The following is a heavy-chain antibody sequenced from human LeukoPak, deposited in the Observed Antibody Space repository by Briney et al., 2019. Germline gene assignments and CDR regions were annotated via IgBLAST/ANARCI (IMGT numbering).Heavy chain of an antibody. J-gene: IGHJ4*02. Sequence: ASVKVSCKASGYTFTGYYMHWVGQAPGQGLEWMGWINPYSGGTNHAQKFQGRVTMTRDTSISTAYMELSRLRSDDTAVYYRARSVDIVATQFDYWGQGTLVTVSS. CDR1: GYTFTGYY. CDR2: INPYSGGT. D-gene: IGHD5-12*01. CDR3: ARSVDIVATQFDY. V-gene: IGHV1-2*02.